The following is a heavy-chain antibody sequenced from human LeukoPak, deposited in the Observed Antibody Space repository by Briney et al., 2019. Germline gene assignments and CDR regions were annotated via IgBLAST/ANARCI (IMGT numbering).Heavy chain of an antibody. CDR1: GGSISSYY. V-gene: IGHV4-59*01. D-gene: IGHD3-22*01. CDR2: IYYSGST. CDR3: ARDRAYYDSSGYPNYYYYGMDV. J-gene: IGHJ6*02. Sequence: PSETLSLTCTVSGGSISSYYWSWIRQPPGMGLEWIGYIYYSGSTNYNPSLKSRVTISVDTSKNQFSLKLSSVTAADTAVYYCARDRAYYDSSGYPNYYYYGMDVWGQGTTVTVSS.